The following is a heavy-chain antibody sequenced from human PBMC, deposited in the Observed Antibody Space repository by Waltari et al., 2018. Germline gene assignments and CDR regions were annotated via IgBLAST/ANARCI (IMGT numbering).Heavy chain of an antibody. D-gene: IGHD5-12*01. CDR3: ARHLRDGYNYYYYYYMDV. CDR2: IYYSGST. V-gene: IGHV4-39*01. CDR1: SGSISTTTYS. J-gene: IGHJ6*03. Sequence: QLQLQESGPGLVKPSETLSLTCTVSSGSISTTTYSWGWIRQPPGKGLEWIGSIYYSGSTYYNPSLKSRVTISVDSSNNQFSLKLSSVTAADTAVYYCARHLRDGYNYYYYYYMDVWGKGTTVTVSS.